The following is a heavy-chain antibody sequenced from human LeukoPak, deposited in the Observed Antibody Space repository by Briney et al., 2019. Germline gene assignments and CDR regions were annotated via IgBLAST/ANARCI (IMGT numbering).Heavy chain of an antibody. Sequence: SGPALVKPTQTLTLTCTFSGFSLSTSGMCVSWIRQPPGKALEWLARIDWDDDKYYSTSLKTRLTISEDTSKNQVVLTMTNMDPVDTATYYCARTAPYYYGSGSYPYFDYWGQGTLVTVSS. CDR2: IDWDDDK. V-gene: IGHV2-70*11. CDR3: ARTAPYYYGSGSYPYFDY. D-gene: IGHD3-10*01. CDR1: GFSLSTSGMC. J-gene: IGHJ4*02.